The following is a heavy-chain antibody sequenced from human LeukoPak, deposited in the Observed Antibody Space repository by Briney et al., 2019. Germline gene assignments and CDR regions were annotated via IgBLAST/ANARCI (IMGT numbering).Heavy chain of an antibody. V-gene: IGHV1-18*01. D-gene: IGHD2-8*01. CDR1: VYTFNNYF. CDR2: ISPHRHTT. CDR3: ARGQSMYY. J-gene: IGHJ4*02. Sequence: ASVKVSCKASVYTFNNYFISWVRQAPGQGLEWVGWISPHRHTTNYAEKVQGRVTMTTDPSTTTVYMELRSLRSDDTAVYFCARGQSMYYWGQGTPVTVSS.